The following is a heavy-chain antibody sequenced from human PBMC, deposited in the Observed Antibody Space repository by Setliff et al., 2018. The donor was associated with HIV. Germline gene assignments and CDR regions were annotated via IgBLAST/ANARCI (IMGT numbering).Heavy chain of an antibody. Sequence: SVKVSCKAAGYIFTTFGFSRVRQAPGQGLEWMGQFIPILDITNYAQKFQGRVTITADKSTNTMYMEMTSLTSEDTAVYYCATYHYYDSSAYYVDLYYLDYWGQGTLVTVSS. CDR3: ATYHYYDSSAYYVDLYYLDY. J-gene: IGHJ4*02. D-gene: IGHD3-22*01. V-gene: IGHV1-69*10. CDR1: GYIFTTFG. CDR2: FIPILDIT.